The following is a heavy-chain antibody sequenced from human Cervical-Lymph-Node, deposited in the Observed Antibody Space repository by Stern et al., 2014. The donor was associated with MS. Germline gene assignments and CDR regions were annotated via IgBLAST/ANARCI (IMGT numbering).Heavy chain of an antibody. CDR1: GASISSGTYY. CDR3: ARDDAMGPTRYHYAMDV. V-gene: IGHV4-61*02. D-gene: IGHD1-26*01. CDR2: MYNSGAT. Sequence: VQLVESGPGLVKPSQTLSLTCSVSGASISSGTYYWSWIRQPAGKGLEWIGRMYNSGATNYNPSLKSRVTISLDTSKNEFSLEVSSVPAADTAVYFCARDDAMGPTRYHYAMDVWGQGTTVTVSS. J-gene: IGHJ6*02.